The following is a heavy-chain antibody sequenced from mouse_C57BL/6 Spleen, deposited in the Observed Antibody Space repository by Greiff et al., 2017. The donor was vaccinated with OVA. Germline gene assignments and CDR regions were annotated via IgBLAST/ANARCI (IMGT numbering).Heavy chain of an antibody. D-gene: IGHD2-1*01. J-gene: IGHJ3*01. CDR3: ARWWFYYGNSGAY. CDR1: GYTFTDYN. Sequence: EVQLQQSGPELVKPGASVKIPCKASGYTFTDYNMDWVKQSHGKSLEWIGDINPNNGGTIYNQKFKGKATLTVDKSSSTAYMELRSLTSEDTAVYYCARWWFYYGNSGAYWGQGTLVTVSA. V-gene: IGHV1-18*01. CDR2: INPNNGGT.